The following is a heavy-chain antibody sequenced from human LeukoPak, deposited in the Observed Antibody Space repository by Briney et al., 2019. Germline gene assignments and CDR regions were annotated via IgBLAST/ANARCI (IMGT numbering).Heavy chain of an antibody. J-gene: IGHJ5*02. CDR2: IYTSGST. D-gene: IGHD3-10*01. V-gene: IGHV4-4*07. CDR1: GGSISSYY. Sequence: PSETLSLTCTVSGGSISSYYWGWIRQPAGKGLEWIGRIYTSGSTNYNPSLKSRVTMSVDTSKNQFSLKLSSVTAADTAVYYCARDISYGSGIDWFDPWGQGTLVTVSS. CDR3: ARDISYGSGIDWFDP.